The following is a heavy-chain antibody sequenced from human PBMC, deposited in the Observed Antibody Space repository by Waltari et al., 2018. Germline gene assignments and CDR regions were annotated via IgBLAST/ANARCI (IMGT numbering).Heavy chain of an antibody. D-gene: IGHD3-3*01. CDR2: IYPGDSDT. CDR1: GYNFTTYW. Sequence: EVQLVQSGAEVKQPGESLKISCKGSGYNFTTYWIGWVRQMPGKGLEWMGIIYPGDSDTRYSPSVQGQVTMSADRSISTAYLQWRSLKASDTAMYYCARWWDISIFGSAFDIWGQGTMLTVSS. J-gene: IGHJ3*02. CDR3: ARWWDISIFGSAFDI. V-gene: IGHV5-51*01.